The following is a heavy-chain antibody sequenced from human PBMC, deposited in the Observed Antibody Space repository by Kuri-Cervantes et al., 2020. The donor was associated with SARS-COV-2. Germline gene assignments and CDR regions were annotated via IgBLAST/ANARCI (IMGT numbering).Heavy chain of an antibody. D-gene: IGHD1-1*01. CDR2: IKQDGSEK. CDR1: GFTFRSYS. Sequence: GGSLRLSCAASGFTFRSYSMMWVRQAPGKGLEWVANIKQDGSEKYYVDSVKGRLTISRDNAKNSLYLQMNSLRAEDTAVYYCAREGTYAFDIWGQGTMVTVSS. V-gene: IGHV3-7*01. J-gene: IGHJ3*02. CDR3: AREGTYAFDI.